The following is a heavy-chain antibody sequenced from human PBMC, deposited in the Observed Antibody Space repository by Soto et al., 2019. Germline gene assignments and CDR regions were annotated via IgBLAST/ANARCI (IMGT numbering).Heavy chain of an antibody. V-gene: IGHV4-59*08. J-gene: IGHJ4*02. D-gene: IGHD3-10*01. CDR1: GGSISSYY. CDR2: IYYSGST. CDR3: ARHNYGSGSTYFDY. Sequence: QVQLQESGPGLVKPSETLSLTCTVSGGSISSYYLSWIRQPPGKGLEWIGYIYYSGSTKYNPSLKSQVTISVDTSKNQSSLKLNAMTASDTAVYYCARHNYGSGSTYFDYWGQGTLVTVSS.